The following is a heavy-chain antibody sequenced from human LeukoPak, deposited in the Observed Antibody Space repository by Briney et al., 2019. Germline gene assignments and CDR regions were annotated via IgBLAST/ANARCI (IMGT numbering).Heavy chain of an antibody. J-gene: IGHJ5*02. CDR3: ARDVATISNWFDP. Sequence: GGSLRLSCTASGFTFSSYWMSWVRQAPGKGLEWVANIRQDGSEIYYVDSVKGRFTISRDNAKNSLYLQMNSLRAEDTAVYYCARDVATISNWFDPWGQGTLVTVSS. CDR1: GFTFSSYW. V-gene: IGHV3-7*01. D-gene: IGHD5-24*01. CDR2: IRQDGSEI.